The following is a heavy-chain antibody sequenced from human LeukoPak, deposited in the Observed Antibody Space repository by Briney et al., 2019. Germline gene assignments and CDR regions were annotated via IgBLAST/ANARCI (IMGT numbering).Heavy chain of an antibody. Sequence: SETLSLTCTVSGGSISSHYWSWIRQPPGKELEWIGYIYYSGSTNYNPSLKSRVTISVDTSKNQFSLKLSSVTAADTAVYYCAGLSKGYCSSTSCYPWGQGTLVTVSS. CDR1: GGSISSHY. CDR3: AGLSKGYCSSTSCYP. CDR2: IYYSGST. V-gene: IGHV4-59*11. J-gene: IGHJ5*02. D-gene: IGHD2-2*01.